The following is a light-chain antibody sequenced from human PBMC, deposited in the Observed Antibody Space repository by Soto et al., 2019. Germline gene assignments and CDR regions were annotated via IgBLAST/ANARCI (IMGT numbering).Light chain of an antibody. J-gene: IGKJ3*01. CDR1: QRVNSSY. CDR3: QQYGSSPLFT. Sequence: EIVMTQSPDTLSVSPGERGTLSCRANQRVNSSYLAWYQQKPGQAPRLLIYGASSRATGIPDRFSGSGSGTDFTLTISRLEPEDFAVYYCQQYGSSPLFTFGPGTRVDFK. V-gene: IGKV3-20*01. CDR2: GAS.